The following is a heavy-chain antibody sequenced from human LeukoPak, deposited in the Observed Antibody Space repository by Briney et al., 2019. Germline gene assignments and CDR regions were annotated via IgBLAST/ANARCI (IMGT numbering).Heavy chain of an antibody. V-gene: IGHV3-21*01. D-gene: IGHD3-3*01. CDR3: ARDQDFGVVPFDY. CDR2: ISSSSSYI. J-gene: IGHJ4*02. CDR1: GFTFSSYS. Sequence: GGSLRLSCAASGFTFSSYSMNWVRQAPGKGLEWVSSISSSSSYIYYADSVKGRFTISRDNAKNSLYLQMNSLRAEDTAVYYCARDQDFGVVPFDYWRQGTLVTVSS.